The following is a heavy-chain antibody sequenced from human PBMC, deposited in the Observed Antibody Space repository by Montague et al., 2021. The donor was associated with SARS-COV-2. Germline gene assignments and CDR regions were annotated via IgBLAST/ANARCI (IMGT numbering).Heavy chain of an antibody. D-gene: IGHD6-13*01. CDR3: ASHPVVQQLYS. J-gene: IGHJ4*02. CDR2: IHRAGTI. V-gene: IGHV4-4*02. Sequence: SETLSLTCTVSGASVSSINWWRRLRQPAKRRLWWISVIHRAGTIYFHPSLSRRGIISLDSSKNQFSLTLNSVTAADTATYYCASHPVVQQLYSWGQGTLVSVS. CDR1: GASVSSINW.